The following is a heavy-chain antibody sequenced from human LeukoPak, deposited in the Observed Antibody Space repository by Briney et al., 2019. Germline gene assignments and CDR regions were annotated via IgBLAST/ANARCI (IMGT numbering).Heavy chain of an antibody. V-gene: IGHV3-23*01. Sequence: GGSLRLSCAVSGITLSNYGMSWVRQAPGKGLEWVAGISDSGGRTNYADSVKGRFTISRDNPKNTLYLQMNSLRTEDTAVYFCAKRRVVIRVILVGFHKEAYYFDSWGQGALVTVSS. J-gene: IGHJ4*02. D-gene: IGHD3-22*01. CDR2: ISDSGGRT. CDR3: AKRRVVIRVILVGFHKEAYYFDS. CDR1: GITLSNYG.